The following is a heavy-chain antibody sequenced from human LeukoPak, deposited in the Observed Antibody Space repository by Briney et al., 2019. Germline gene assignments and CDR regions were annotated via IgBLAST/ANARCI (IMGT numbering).Heavy chain of an antibody. CDR1: GGSISSYY. CDR2: IYTSGST. CDR3: ARDQYYYDSSGSKGFDY. V-gene: IGHV4-4*07. Sequence: SETLSLTCAASGGSISSYYWSWIRQPAGKGLEWIGRIYTSGSTNYNPSLKSRVTMSVDTSKNQFSLKLSSVTAADTAVYYCARDQYYYDSSGSKGFDYWGQGTLVTVSS. D-gene: IGHD3-22*01. J-gene: IGHJ4*02.